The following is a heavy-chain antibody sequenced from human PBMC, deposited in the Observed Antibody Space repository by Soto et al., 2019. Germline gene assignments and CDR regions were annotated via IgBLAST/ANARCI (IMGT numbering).Heavy chain of an antibody. D-gene: IGHD1-1*01. V-gene: IGHV1-18*01. J-gene: IGHJ4*02. CDR2: ISAHNGNT. CDR1: GYAFTTYG. Sequence: QVQLVQSGAEVKKPGASVKVSCKGSGYAFTTYGITWVRQAPGQGLEWMGWISAHNGNTNYAQKLQGRVTVTRDTSTSTAYMELRSLRSYDTAVYYCARGRYGDYWGQGALVTVSS. CDR3: ARGRYGDY.